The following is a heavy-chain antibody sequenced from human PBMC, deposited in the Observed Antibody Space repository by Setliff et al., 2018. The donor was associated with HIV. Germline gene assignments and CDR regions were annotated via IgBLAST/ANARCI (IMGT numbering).Heavy chain of an antibody. D-gene: IGHD3-3*01. CDR3: ARGVGEYYNFWSGYPAWYFDL. V-gene: IGHV4-38-2*01. Sequence: SETLSLTCGVSGYSSSSGYYWGWIRQPPEKGLEWIGSIYHSGSTYYNPSLKSRVTISLDTSKNQFSLNLSSVTAADTAVYYCARGVGEYYNFWSGYPAWYFDLWGRGTLVTVSS. CDR2: IYHSGST. J-gene: IGHJ2*01. CDR1: GYSSSSGYY.